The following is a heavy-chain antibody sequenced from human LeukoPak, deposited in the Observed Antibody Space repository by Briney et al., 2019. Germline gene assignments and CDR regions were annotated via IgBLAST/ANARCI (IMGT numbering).Heavy chain of an antibody. D-gene: IGHD3-9*01. CDR1: GASISSGNYY. V-gene: IGHV4-61*02. CDR3: AREAVLTGYYDGPSY. J-gene: IGHJ4*02. Sequence: SETLSLTCTVSGASISSGNYYWVWIRQPAGKGLEWIGRIYSTGTTNYNPSLKSRVTISVDTSKNQFSLRLSSATAADTAVYYCAREAVLTGYYDGPSYWGQGTLVTVSS. CDR2: IYSTGTT.